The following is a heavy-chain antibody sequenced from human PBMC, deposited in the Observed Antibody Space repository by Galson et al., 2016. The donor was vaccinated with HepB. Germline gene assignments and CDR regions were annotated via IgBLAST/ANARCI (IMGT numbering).Heavy chain of an antibody. CDR3: ATVMLHCYESGDDYSGDY. V-gene: IGHV1-24*01. CDR1: GYSLNDLS. Sequence: SVKVSCKVSGYSLNDLSMYWVRQAPGKGLEWMGGFDPEDDEKIYAQKFQGRVTMNEDTYTDTFSMEVSSLRFEDTAVYDCATVMLHCYESGDDYSGDYWGQGTLATVSS. D-gene: IGHD5-12*01. CDR2: FDPEDDEK. J-gene: IGHJ4*02.